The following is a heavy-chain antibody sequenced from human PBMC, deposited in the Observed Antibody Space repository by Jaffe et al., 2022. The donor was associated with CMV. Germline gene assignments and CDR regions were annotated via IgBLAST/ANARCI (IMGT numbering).Heavy chain of an antibody. D-gene: IGHD5-18*01. CDR3: ARRDTAMVRFLNHQPRDRRGGPFDY. V-gene: IGHV4-34*01. J-gene: IGHJ4*02. CDR2: INHSGST. Sequence: QVQLQQWGAGLLKPSETLSLTCAVYGGSFSGYYWSWIRQPPGKGLEWIGEINHSGSTNYNPSLKSRVTISVDTSKNQFSLKLSSVTAADTAVYYCARRDTAMVRFLNHQPRDRRGGPFDYWGQGTLVTVSS. CDR1: GGSFSGYY.